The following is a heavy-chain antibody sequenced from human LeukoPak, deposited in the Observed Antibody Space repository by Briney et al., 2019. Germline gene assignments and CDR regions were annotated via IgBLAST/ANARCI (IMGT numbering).Heavy chain of an antibody. Sequence: GGSLRLSCAASGFTFSSYWMGWVRQAPGKGLEWVADIKEDGSDIYSVDSVKGRFTISRDNSKNMLYLQMNSLRAEDTAVYYCAKESGALGAPLYDYWGRGILVTASS. CDR2: IKEDGSDI. D-gene: IGHD4/OR15-4a*01. J-gene: IGHJ4*02. CDR1: GFTFSSYW. V-gene: IGHV3-7*03. CDR3: AKESGALGAPLYDY.